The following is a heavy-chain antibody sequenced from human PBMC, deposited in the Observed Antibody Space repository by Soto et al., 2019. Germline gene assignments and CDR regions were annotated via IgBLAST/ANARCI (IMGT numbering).Heavy chain of an antibody. CDR2: IYNNGTT. Sequence: SETLSLTYTVSGGSINSYYWSWIRQPPGKGLEWIAYIYNNGTTNSNPSLKSRVTISLDTSKNQFYLKLTSVTAADTAVYYCTRGHWALDSWAQGTLVTVSS. CDR3: TRGHWALDS. J-gene: IGHJ5*01. D-gene: IGHD3-16*01. CDR1: GGSINSYY. V-gene: IGHV4-59*01.